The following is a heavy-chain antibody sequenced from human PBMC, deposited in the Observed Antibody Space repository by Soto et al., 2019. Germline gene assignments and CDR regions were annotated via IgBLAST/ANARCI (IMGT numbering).Heavy chain of an antibody. J-gene: IGHJ3*02. Sequence: SHTLSLTCAISGDSVSSNSAAWNWIRQSPSRGLEWLGRTYYRSKWYTDYAVSVKSRIIINSDTSKNKFSLRLNSVTPEDTAVYFGERGVMKTYRALEIWGPGTLVTVS. D-gene: IGHD2-21*01. V-gene: IGHV6-1*01. CDR3: ERGVMKTYRALEI. CDR1: GDSVSSNSAA. CDR2: TYYRSKWYT.